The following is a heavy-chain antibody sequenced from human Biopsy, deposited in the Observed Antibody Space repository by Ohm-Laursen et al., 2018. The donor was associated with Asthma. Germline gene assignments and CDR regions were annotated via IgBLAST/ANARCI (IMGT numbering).Heavy chain of an antibody. D-gene: IGHD3-22*01. Sequence: SLRLSCAASGFAVSRDYMFWVRQAPGKGLEWVSVIYSGGTSHTADSVRGRFTISRDYSKNTLHLQMHSLRAEDTAVYYCARGDSSNWSHYYFDYWGQGTLVTASS. CDR1: GFAVSRDY. V-gene: IGHV3-53*01. J-gene: IGHJ4*02. CDR2: IYSGGTS. CDR3: ARGDSSNWSHYYFDY.